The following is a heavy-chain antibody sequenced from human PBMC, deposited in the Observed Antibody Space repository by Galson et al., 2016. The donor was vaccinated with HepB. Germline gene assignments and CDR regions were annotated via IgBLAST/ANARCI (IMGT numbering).Heavy chain of an antibody. D-gene: IGHD2-15*01. Sequence: SLRLSCAASGISVSSYVMTWVRQAPGKGLEWVSAISGSGGSTYYAGSVKGRFTISTDNSKNTLYLQMNSLRAEDTALYYCTNYCGASSCYSGHVYWGQGTLSPSPQ. CDR2: ISGSGGST. V-gene: IGHV3-23*01. CDR1: GISVSSYV. CDR3: TNYCGASSCYSGHVY. J-gene: IGHJ4*02.